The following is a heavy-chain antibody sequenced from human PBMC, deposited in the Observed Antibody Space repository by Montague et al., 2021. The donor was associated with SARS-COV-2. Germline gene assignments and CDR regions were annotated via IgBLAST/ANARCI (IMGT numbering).Heavy chain of an antibody. CDR1: DDSSSSSIYY. CDR2: IAYSGXT. Sequence: SETLSLTCTVADDSSSSSIYYWGWIRQPPGKGLEWIGTIAYSGXTXHXXXXHSRVAISVDTSKERFSLRLTSVTAADTAVYFCARDHYHSSWFKYWGPGTLVTVSS. J-gene: IGHJ4*02. V-gene: IGHV4-39*07. D-gene: IGHD6-13*01. CDR3: ARDHYHSSWFKY.